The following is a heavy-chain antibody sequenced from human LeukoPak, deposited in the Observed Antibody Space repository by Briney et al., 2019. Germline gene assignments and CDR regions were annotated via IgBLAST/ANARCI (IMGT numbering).Heavy chain of an antibody. CDR2: INHSGST. D-gene: IGHD3-22*01. Sequence: PSETLSLTCAVYGGSFSGYYWSWIRQPPGKGLEWIGEINHSGSTNYNPSLKSRVTISVDTSKNQFSLKLSSVTAADTAVYYCARAEFYDSYSYFDYWGQGTLVTVSS. V-gene: IGHV4-34*01. CDR1: GGSFSGYY. CDR3: ARAEFYDSYSYFDY. J-gene: IGHJ4*02.